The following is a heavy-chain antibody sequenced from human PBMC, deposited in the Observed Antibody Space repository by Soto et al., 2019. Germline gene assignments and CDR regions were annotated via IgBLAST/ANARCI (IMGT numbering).Heavy chain of an antibody. V-gene: IGHV4-59*01. CDR2: IYYSGST. J-gene: IGHJ4*02. D-gene: IGHD3-10*01. CDR3: ARAPRGNYGYPTYFGY. CDR1: GGSISSYY. Sequence: QVQLQESGPGLVKPSETLSLTCTVSGGSISSYYWSWIRPPPGKGLEWIGYIYYSGSTNYNPSLKSRVTISVDTSKNQYSLKLSSVTAADTAVYYCARAPRGNYGYPTYFGYWGQGTLVTVSS.